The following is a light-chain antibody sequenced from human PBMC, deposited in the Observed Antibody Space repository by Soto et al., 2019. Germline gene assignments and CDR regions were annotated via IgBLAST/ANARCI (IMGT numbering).Light chain of an antibody. CDR3: QQYNSQGT. CDR2: KAS. V-gene: IGKV1-5*03. CDR1: QSISNW. J-gene: IGKJ1*01. Sequence: DIQMTQSPSTLSASVGDRVTVTCRASQSISNWLAWYQQKPGKAPKLLIYKASSLESGVPSRFSGSGSGTEYTLTISSLQPDDFATYYCQQYNSQGTFGQGTKAEIK.